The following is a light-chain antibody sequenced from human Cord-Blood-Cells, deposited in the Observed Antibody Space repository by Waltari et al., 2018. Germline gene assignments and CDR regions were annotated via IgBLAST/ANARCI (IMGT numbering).Light chain of an antibody. CDR1: QSIRSY. V-gene: IGKV1-39*01. J-gene: IGKJ3*01. Sequence: DIQMTQSPSSLSASVGDSVTITCRVSQSIRSYLNWYQRKPGKAPKLLIYAASSLQSGVASRFSGSGSGTDFTLTISSLQREDFATYYWQRSYSTPFSFGAGVKVDIK. CDR2: AAS. CDR3: QRSYSTPFS.